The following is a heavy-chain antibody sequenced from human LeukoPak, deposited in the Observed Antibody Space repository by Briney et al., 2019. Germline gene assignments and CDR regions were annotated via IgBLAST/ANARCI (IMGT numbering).Heavy chain of an antibody. CDR1: GYTLTELS. Sequence: ASVKVSCKVSGYTLTELSMHWVRQAPGKGLEWMGGFDPEDGETIYAQKFQGRVTMTEDTSTDTAYMELSSLRSEGTAVYYCARGGSMIVDAAFDYWGQGTLVTVSS. CDR3: ARGGSMIVDAAFDY. V-gene: IGHV1-24*01. D-gene: IGHD3-22*01. J-gene: IGHJ4*02. CDR2: FDPEDGET.